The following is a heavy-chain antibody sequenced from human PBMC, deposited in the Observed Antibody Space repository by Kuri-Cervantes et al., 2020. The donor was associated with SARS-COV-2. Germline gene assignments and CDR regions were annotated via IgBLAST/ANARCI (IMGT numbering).Heavy chain of an antibody. J-gene: IGHJ6*03. Sequence: ASVKVSCKASGYIFTDYYIHWVRQAPGQGLEWMGWISPRSGGTRIIEKFQGRVTMTRDTTASTVYMEMNRLRSDDTAVYYCARGVFITNPPSYYYYMDVWGKGTTVTVSS. V-gene: IGHV1-2*02. D-gene: IGHD3-3*01. CDR2: ISPRSGGT. CDR3: ARGVFITNPPSYYYYMDV. CDR1: GYIFTDYY.